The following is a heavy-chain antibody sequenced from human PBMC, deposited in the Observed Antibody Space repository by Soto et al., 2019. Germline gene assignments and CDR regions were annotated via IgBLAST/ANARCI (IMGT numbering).Heavy chain of an antibody. Sequence: PSETLSLTCAVYGGSFSGYYWSWIRQPPGKGLEWIGEINHSGSTNYNPSLKSRVTISVDTSKNQFSLKLSSVTAADTAVYYCARGYYDSSTLDYWGQGTLVTVSS. CDR3: ARGYYDSSTLDY. J-gene: IGHJ4*02. CDR1: GGSFSGYY. D-gene: IGHD3-22*01. V-gene: IGHV4-34*01. CDR2: INHSGST.